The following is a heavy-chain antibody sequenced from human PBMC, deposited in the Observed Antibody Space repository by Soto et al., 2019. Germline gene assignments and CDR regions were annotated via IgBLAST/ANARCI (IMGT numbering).Heavy chain of an antibody. V-gene: IGHV4-39*01. CDR3: ARVSGSYYYGMDV. CDR1: GGSISSSSYY. D-gene: IGHD1-26*01. Sequence: PSETLSLTCTVSGGSISSSSYYWGWIRQPPGKGLEWIGSIYYSGSTYYNPSLKSRVTISVDTSKNQISLKLSSVTAADTAVYYCARVSGSYYYGMDVWGQGTTVTVSS. J-gene: IGHJ6*02. CDR2: IYYSGST.